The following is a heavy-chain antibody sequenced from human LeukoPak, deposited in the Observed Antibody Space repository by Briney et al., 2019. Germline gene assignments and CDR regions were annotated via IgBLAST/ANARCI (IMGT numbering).Heavy chain of an antibody. CDR1: GYTFTSYY. CDR2: INPNSGDT. Sequence: GASVKVSCKASGYTFTSYYMHWVRQAPGQGLEWMGWINPNSGDTNYAQRFQGRVTMTRDTSISTAYMELSRLTSDDTAVYYCARPTLQTIGAWGQGTMVTVSS. CDR3: ARPTLQTIGA. V-gene: IGHV1-2*02. D-gene: IGHD3-10*01. J-gene: IGHJ5*02.